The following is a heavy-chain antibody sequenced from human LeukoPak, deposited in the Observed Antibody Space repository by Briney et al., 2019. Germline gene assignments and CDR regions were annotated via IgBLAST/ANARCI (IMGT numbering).Heavy chain of an antibody. Sequence: SQKLSCKASGSTFTAYEMDWVRRAPGHGPECGGWINPKNGGTDSAQNSQGRVTMNWDTSVSTVYMELSRLRSDDTAVYYCAREEDCGTARCSNDHWGQGTLVTVSS. D-gene: IGHD1-1*01. CDR2: INPKNGGT. J-gene: IGHJ4*02. CDR3: AREEDCGTARCSNDH. CDR1: GSTFTAYE. V-gene: IGHV1-2*02.